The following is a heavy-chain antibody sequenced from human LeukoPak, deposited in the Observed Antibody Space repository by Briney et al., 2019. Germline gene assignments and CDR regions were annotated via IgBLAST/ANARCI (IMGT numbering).Heavy chain of an antibody. CDR1: GFTFSSYG. Sequence: GGSLRLSCAASGFTFSSYGMHWVRQAPGKGLEWVAFIRYDGSNKYYADSVKGRFTISRDNSKNTLYLQMNSLRAEDTAAYYCAKAVVPAADNWFDPWGQGTLVTVSS. V-gene: IGHV3-30*02. CDR2: IRYDGSNK. D-gene: IGHD2-2*01. J-gene: IGHJ5*02. CDR3: AKAVVPAADNWFDP.